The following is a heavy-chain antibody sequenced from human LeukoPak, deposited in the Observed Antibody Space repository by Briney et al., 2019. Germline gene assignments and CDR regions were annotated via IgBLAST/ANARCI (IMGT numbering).Heavy chain of an antibody. D-gene: IGHD3-22*01. CDR3: ARGLRDEERHYGYYYMDV. V-gene: IGHV4-4*09. J-gene: IGHJ6*03. CDR2: FYTSANT. Sequence: SETLPLTCPVSVDSVSGYYRSWIRQPPGKGLEWIGYFYTSANTNYNPSLKSRVTMSVDTSKNQFSLKLSSVTAADTAVYYCARGLRDEERHYGYYYMDVWGKGTTVTVSS. CDR1: VDSVSGYY.